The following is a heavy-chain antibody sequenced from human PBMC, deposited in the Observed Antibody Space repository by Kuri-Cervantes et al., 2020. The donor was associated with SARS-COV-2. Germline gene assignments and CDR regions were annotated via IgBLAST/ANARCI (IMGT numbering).Heavy chain of an antibody. Sequence: GGSLRLSCAASGFTFSSYSMNWVRQAPGKGLEWVSSISSSSSYIYYADSVKGRFTISRDNAKNSLYLQMNSLRAEDTAVYYCARGYSGTYYWYFNLWGRGTLVTVSS. CDR2: ISSSSSYI. J-gene: IGHJ2*01. V-gene: IGHV3-21*01. CDR3: ARGYSGTYYWYFNL. D-gene: IGHD1-26*01. CDR1: GFTFSSYS.